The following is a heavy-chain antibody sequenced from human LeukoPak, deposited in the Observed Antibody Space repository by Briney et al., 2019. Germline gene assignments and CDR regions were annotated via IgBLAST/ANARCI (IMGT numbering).Heavy chain of an antibody. CDR1: GDSVCSNSAA. J-gene: IGHJ6*02. CDR2: TYYRSKWYN. V-gene: IGHV6-1*01. D-gene: IGHD1-26*01. CDR3: ARDRGVGASYYYYGMDV. Sequence: SQTLSLTCAISGDSVCSNSAAWNWIRQSPSRGLEWLGRTYYRSKWYNDYAVSVKSRITINPDTSKNQFSLQLNSVTPEDTAVYYCARDRGVGASYYYYGMDVWGQGTTVTVSS.